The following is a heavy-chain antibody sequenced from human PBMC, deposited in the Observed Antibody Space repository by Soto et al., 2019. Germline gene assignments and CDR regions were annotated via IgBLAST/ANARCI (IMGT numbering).Heavy chain of an antibody. V-gene: IGHV1-2*02. D-gene: IGHD3-22*01. CDR2: INPSSGGT. CDR1: GYTFTGYY. CDR3: ARDDSSGYYPFDY. Sequence: ASVKVSCKASGYTFTGYYMHWVRQAPGQGLEWMGWINPSSGGTNYAQKFQGRVTMTRDTSISTAYMELSRLRSDDTAVYYCARDDSSGYYPFDYWGQGTLVTVSS. J-gene: IGHJ4*02.